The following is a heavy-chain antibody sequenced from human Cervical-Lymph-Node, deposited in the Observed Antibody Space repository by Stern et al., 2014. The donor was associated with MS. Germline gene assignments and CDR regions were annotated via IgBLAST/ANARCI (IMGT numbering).Heavy chain of an antibody. J-gene: IGHJ4*02. Sequence: MQLVESGAELKKPGASVKVSCKASGYTFTAYYIHWVRQVPGQGLEWMGWINPNSGDTNYAQKFQGRVTMTRDTSSSTAYMELSGLTSDDTALYYCAREVAGTYFFDYWGQGTLVTVSS. D-gene: IGHD2-21*01. CDR2: INPNSGDT. V-gene: IGHV1-2*02. CDR3: AREVAGTYFFDY. CDR1: GYTFTAYY.